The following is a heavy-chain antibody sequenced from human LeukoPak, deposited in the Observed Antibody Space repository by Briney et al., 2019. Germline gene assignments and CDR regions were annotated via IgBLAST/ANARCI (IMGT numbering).Heavy chain of an antibody. J-gene: IGHJ4*02. D-gene: IGHD6-19*01. Sequence: PGGSLRLSCAASKFTFSAYALHWVRQAPGKGLEWVAVISYDGNHKFYADSVKGRFTISRDNSENTLDVQMDSLRAEDTAVYYCAKASRIAVARGYFDYWGQGTLVTVSS. CDR1: KFTFSAYA. V-gene: IGHV3-30-3*01. CDR3: AKASRIAVARGYFDY. CDR2: ISYDGNHK.